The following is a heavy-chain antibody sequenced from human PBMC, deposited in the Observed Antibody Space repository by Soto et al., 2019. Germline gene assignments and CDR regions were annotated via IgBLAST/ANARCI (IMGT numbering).Heavy chain of an antibody. CDR3: ARSVEGHFDY. CDR1: GFRFSIYS. Sequence: ESGGNLVQPGGSLRLSCAASGFRFSIYSMNWVRQAPGKGLEWSAYITSDTKTIKYADSVKGRFTISRDNGKNSVYLHMNSLRDEDTAVYYCARSVEGHFDYWGQGTVVTVSA. D-gene: IGHD6-19*01. J-gene: IGHJ4*02. V-gene: IGHV3-48*02. CDR2: ITSDTKTI.